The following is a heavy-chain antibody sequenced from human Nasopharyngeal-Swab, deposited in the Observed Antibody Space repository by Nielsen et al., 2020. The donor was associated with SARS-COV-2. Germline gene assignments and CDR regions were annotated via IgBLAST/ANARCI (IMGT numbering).Heavy chain of an antibody. D-gene: IGHD6-13*01. Sequence: SEILSLTCAISGDSVSNDRAAWSWIRQSPSRGLEWLGRTCYRSQWNYDYAVSVRGRVAVNPDTSKNQFSLYLNSVTPDDTAVYYCARIQQQLPGIVWGQGTMVTVSS. J-gene: IGHJ3*01. CDR2: TCYRSQWNY. CDR1: GDSVSNDRAA. CDR3: ARIQQQLPGIV. V-gene: IGHV6-1*01.